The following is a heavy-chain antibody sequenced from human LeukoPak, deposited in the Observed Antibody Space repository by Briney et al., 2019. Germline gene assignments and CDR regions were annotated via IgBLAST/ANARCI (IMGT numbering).Heavy chain of an antibody. CDR2: IYHSGST. Sequence: PSETLSLTCAVSGYSISSGYYWGWIRQPPGKGLEWIGSIYHSGSTYYNPSLKSRVTISADTSKNQFSLKLSSVTAADTAVYYCASIDFWSGYPNWFDPWGQGTLVTVSS. D-gene: IGHD3-3*01. CDR1: GYSISSGYY. V-gene: IGHV4-38-2*01. J-gene: IGHJ5*02. CDR3: ASIDFWSGYPNWFDP.